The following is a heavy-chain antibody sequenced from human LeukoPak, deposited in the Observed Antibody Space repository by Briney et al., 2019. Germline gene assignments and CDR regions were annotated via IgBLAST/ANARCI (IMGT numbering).Heavy chain of an antibody. CDR2: IWYDGSNK. Sequence: SCKASGGTFSSYGMHWVRQAPGKGLEWVAVIWYDGSNKYYADSVKGRFTISRDNSKNTLYLQMNSLRAEDTAVYYCARDGELAVAGTPQDFDYWGQGTLVTVSS. D-gene: IGHD6-19*01. CDR1: GGTFSSYG. CDR3: ARDGELAVAGTPQDFDY. V-gene: IGHV3-33*01. J-gene: IGHJ4*02.